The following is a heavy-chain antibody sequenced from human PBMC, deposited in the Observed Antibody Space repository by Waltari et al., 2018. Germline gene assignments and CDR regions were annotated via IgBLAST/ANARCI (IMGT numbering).Heavy chain of an antibody. Sequence: QVQLQQWGAGLLKPSETLSLTCAVYGGSFRGYYWRWIRQPPGKGLEWIGEINHSGSTNYNPSLKSRVTISVDTSKNQFSLKLSSVTAADTAVYYCARGPHYYDSSGLDYWGQGTLVTVSS. CDR3: ARGPHYYDSSGLDY. CDR2: INHSGST. J-gene: IGHJ4*02. D-gene: IGHD3-22*01. CDR1: GGSFRGYY. V-gene: IGHV4-34*01.